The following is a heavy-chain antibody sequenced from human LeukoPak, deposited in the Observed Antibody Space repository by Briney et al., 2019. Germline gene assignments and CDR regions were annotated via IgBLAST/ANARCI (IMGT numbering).Heavy chain of an antibody. V-gene: IGHV4-39*01. J-gene: IGHJ4*02. Sequence: SETLSLTCTVSGGSISSSGYYWGWIRQPPGKGLEWIGSVDYTGITSHSPSLKSRVTISVDTSKNQFSLKVSSVSAADTGVYYCVRSGYSYLAGIYYWGQGTLVTVSS. CDR3: VRSGYSYLAGIYY. D-gene: IGHD5-18*01. CDR2: VDYTGIT. CDR1: GGSISSSGYY.